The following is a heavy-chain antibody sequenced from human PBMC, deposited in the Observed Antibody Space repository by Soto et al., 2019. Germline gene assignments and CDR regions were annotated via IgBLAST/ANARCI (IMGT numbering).Heavy chain of an antibody. D-gene: IGHD3-3*01. V-gene: IGHV4-61*01. J-gene: IGHJ4*02. CDR1: GGSFKGGSYS. CDR2: VYHTGRT. CDR3: ARDFAYFDA. Sequence: SETLSLTCTVSGGSFKGGSYSWSWIRQPPGKGLEWIGYVYHTGRTSYNPSLKSRVSISMDTSKNQFSLNLDSVTAADTAVYFCARDFAYFDAWGQGTLVTVSS.